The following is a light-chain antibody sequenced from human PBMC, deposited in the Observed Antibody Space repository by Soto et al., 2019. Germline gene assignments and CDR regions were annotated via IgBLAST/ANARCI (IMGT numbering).Light chain of an antibody. V-gene: IGKV1-5*03. CDR1: QSISSW. J-gene: IGKJ4*01. CDR3: QQYNSDLKA. CDR2: KAS. Sequence: DIQMTQSPSTLSAYVGDRVTITCRASQSISSWLAWYQQKPWKAPKLMIYKASSLESGVPSRFSGSGSGTEFTLTIISLQPDDFATYYCQQYNSDLKAFGGGTKVEIK.